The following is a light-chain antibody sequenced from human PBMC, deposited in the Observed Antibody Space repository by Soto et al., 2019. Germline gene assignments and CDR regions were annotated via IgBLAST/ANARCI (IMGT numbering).Light chain of an antibody. V-gene: IGKV3-15*01. CDR1: QYVSDN. Sequence: EIVMTQSPATLSVSPGERATLSCRASQYVSDNLAWYQQKPGQVPRLLIYGASTRATGIPARFSGSGSGTEFTLTISSLQSEDFPIYYCQQYNDWPRTFGQGSKVEIK. CDR2: GAS. CDR3: QQYNDWPRT. J-gene: IGKJ1*01.